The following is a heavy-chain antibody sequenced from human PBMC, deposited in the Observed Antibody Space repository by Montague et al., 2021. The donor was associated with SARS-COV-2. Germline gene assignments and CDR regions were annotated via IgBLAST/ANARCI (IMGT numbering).Heavy chain of an antibody. J-gene: IGHJ6*02. CDR1: GGSLSGYY. CDR3: ASGIYPSGSYYNRYYYGLNI. Sequence: SETLSLTCAVYGGSLSGYYWSWIRQPPEKGLEWIGEINHSANTKYNPSLKSPVTISIDTSKNQFSLKMTSVTAADTATYYCASGIYPSGSYYNRYYYGLNIGGPGTTVIGSS. D-gene: IGHD3-10*01. V-gene: IGHV4-34*01. CDR2: INHSANT.